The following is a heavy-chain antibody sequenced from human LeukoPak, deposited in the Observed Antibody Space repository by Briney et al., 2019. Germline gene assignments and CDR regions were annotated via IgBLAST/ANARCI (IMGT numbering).Heavy chain of an antibody. V-gene: IGHV1-46*01. Sequence: ASVKVSCKASGYTFTSYYMHWVRQAPGQGLEWMGIINPSGGSTSYAQKFQGRVTMTRDTSTSTVYMELSSLRSEDTAVYYCARPSGGYSYGDDAFDIWGQGTMVTVSS. CDR2: INPSGGST. CDR1: GYTFTSYY. D-gene: IGHD5-18*01. J-gene: IGHJ3*02. CDR3: ARPSGGYSYGDDAFDI.